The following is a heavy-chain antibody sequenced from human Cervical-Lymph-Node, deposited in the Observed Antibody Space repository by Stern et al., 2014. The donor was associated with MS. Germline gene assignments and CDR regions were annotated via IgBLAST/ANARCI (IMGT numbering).Heavy chain of an antibody. V-gene: IGHV3-23*04. D-gene: IGHD2-2*01. Sequence: EDQLVESGGGLVQPGGSLRLSCAASGFTFSSYAMSWVRQAPGKGLEWVSAISGSGGRPYSADSVKGRFTISRDNSKNTLYLQMNSLRAEDTAVYYCAKPGGVVPAAMGGDYWGQGTLVTVSS. CDR1: GFTFSSYA. CDR2: ISGSGGRP. CDR3: AKPGGVVPAAMGGDY. J-gene: IGHJ4*02.